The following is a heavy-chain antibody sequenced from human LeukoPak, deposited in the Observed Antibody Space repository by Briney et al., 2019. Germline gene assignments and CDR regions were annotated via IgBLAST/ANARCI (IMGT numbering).Heavy chain of an antibody. J-gene: IGHJ4*02. V-gene: IGHV3-30*18. CDR3: AKDFAFTAGYSSSCPDY. CDR1: GFTFSSYG. Sequence: PGGSLRLSCAASGFTFSSYGIHWVRQAPGKGLEWVAVISYDGSNKYYADSVKGRFTISRDNSKNTLYLQMNSLRAEDTAVYYCAKDFAFTAGYSSSCPDYWGQGTLVTVSS. CDR2: ISYDGSNK. D-gene: IGHD6-13*01.